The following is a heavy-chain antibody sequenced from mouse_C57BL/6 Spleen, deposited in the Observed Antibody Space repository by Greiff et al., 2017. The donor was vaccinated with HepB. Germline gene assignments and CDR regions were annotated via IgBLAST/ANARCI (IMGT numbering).Heavy chain of an antibody. V-gene: IGHV1-59*01. CDR1: GYTFTSYW. CDR3: ARKGYYGSSRPTSAFDY. J-gene: IGHJ2*01. D-gene: IGHD1-1*01. CDR2: IDPSDSYT. Sequence: VQLQQSGAELVRPGTSVKLSCKASGYTFTSYWMHWVKQRPGQGLEWIGVIDPSDSYTNYNQKFKGKATLTVDTSSSTAYMQLSSLTSEDSAVYYCARKGYYGSSRPTSAFDYWGQGTTLTVSS.